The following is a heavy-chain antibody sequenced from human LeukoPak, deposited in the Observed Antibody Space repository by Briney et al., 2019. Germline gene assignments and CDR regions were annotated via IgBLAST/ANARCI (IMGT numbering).Heavy chain of an antibody. CDR1: GGTFSSYA. CDR2: INPSGGST. V-gene: IGHV1-46*01. CDR3: ARDPSGESTPNWFDP. Sequence: VASVKVSCKASGGTFSSYAISWVRQAPEQGLEWMGIINPSGGSTSYAQKFQGRVTMTRDTSTSTVYMELSSLRSEDTAVYYCARDPSGESTPNWFDPWGQGTLVTVSS. J-gene: IGHJ5*02. D-gene: IGHD3-10*01.